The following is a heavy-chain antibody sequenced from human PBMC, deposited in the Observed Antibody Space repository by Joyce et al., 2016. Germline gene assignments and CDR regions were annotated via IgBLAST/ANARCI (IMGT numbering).Heavy chain of an antibody. D-gene: IGHD2-15*01. CDR3: TRIGDCSGGSCYEGWFDP. Sequence: EVQLVESGGGLVKPGRSLRLSCTSSGFIFGDYAMNWFRQAPGEGLESVGFISSKAYGGTTDYAASVKGRFTISRDDSKSIAYLQMSSLKTEDTAVYYCTRIGDCSGGSCYEGWFDPWGQGTLVTVSS. CDR2: ISSKAYGGTT. J-gene: IGHJ5*02. CDR1: GFIFGDYA. V-gene: IGHV3-49*05.